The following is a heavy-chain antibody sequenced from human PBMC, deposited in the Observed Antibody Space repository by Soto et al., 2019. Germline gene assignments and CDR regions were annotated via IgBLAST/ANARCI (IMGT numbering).Heavy chain of an antibody. CDR1: GASIRIYY. J-gene: IGHJ5*02. CDR3: ARGSKRFDP. CDR2: VYYSGIT. D-gene: IGHD4-4*01. Sequence: LETLSLTCTVSGASIRIYYWGWIRQAPGKGLEWIAYVYYSGITDSNPSLKNRVTISVDTSKNQISLRLTSVTAADTAVYYCARGSKRFDPWGQGSLVTVSS. V-gene: IGHV4-59*12.